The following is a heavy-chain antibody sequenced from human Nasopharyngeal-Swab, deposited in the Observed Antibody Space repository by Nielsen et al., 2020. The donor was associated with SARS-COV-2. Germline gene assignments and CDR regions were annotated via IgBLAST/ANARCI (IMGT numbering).Heavy chain of an antibody. CDR1: GFTFNNYN. J-gene: IGHJ6*02. D-gene: IGHD3-3*01. CDR2: ISSSSYI. V-gene: IGHV3-21*01. Sequence: GGSQRLSCAASGFTFNNYNFNWVRQAPGKGLEWVSSISSSSYIYYADSVKGRFTISRDNAKNSLYLQMNSLRAEDTAVYYCARDGLDYDFWSAYFMDVWGQGTTVTVSS. CDR3: ARDGLDYDFWSAYFMDV.